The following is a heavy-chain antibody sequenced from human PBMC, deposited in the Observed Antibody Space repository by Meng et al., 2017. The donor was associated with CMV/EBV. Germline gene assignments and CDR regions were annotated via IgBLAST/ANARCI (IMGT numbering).Heavy chain of an antibody. D-gene: IGHD4-23*01. J-gene: IGHJ6*02. CDR3: ARDRVVTRYYYYGMDV. V-gene: IGHV1-2*02. CDR2: INPNSGGT. CDR1: GYTFTGYY. Sequence: ASVKVSCKASGYTFTGYYMHWVRQAPGQGLEWMGWINPNSGGTNYAQKFQGRVTMTRDTSISTAYMELSRLRSDDTAVYYCARDRVVTRYYYYGMDVWGQGTTVTVSS.